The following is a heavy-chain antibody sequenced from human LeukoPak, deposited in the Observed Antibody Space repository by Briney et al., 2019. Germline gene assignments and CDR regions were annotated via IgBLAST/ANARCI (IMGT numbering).Heavy chain of an antibody. CDR3: ARDMTPGGYCSGGSCYERSYYFDY. J-gene: IGHJ4*02. Sequence: ASVKVSCKASGYTFTGYYMHWVRQAPGQGLEWMGRINPNSGGTNYAQKFQGRVTMTRDTSTSTVYMELSSLRSEDTAVYYCARDMTPGGYCSGGSCYERSYYFDYWGQGTLVTVSS. CDR2: INPNSGGT. CDR1: GYTFTGYY. D-gene: IGHD2-15*01. V-gene: IGHV1-2*06.